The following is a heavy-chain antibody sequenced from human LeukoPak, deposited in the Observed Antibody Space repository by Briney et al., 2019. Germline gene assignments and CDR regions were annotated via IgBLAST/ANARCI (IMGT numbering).Heavy chain of an antibody. V-gene: IGHV3-7*01. D-gene: IGHD5-18*01. Sequence: PGGSLRLSCAASGFTCSSYWRSWVRQAPGKGLEWVANIKQDGSEKYYVDSVKGRFTISRDNAKNSLYLQMNSLRAEDTAVYYCARCGYGYYYYGMDVWGQGTTVTVSS. CDR2: IKQDGSEK. J-gene: IGHJ6*02. CDR3: ARCGYGYYYYGMDV. CDR1: GFTCSSYW.